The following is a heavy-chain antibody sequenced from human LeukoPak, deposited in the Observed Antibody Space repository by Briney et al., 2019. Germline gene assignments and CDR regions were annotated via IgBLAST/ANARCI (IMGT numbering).Heavy chain of an antibody. J-gene: IGHJ4*02. CDR3: ARATAYYGGNLDY. D-gene: IGHD4-23*01. CDR1: GFTFSSYW. CDR2: INTDVSST. V-gene: IGHV3-74*01. Sequence: GGSLRLSCAASGFTFSSYWMHWVRQAPGKGLVWVSRINTDVSSTSYADSVKGRFTISRDNAKNTLYLQMNSLRAEDTAVYYCARATAYYGGNLDYWGQGTLVTVSS.